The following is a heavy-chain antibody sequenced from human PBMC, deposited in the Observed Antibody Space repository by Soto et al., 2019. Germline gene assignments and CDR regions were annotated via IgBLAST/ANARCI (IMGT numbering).Heavy chain of an antibody. CDR3: ARDALWGDSGSDFYPFDY. D-gene: IGHD2-21*01. CDR2: VSYAGSNK. CDR1: GFTFRSYD. J-gene: IGHJ4*02. V-gene: IGHV3-30*04. Sequence: PGGSLRLSCAASGFTFRSYDMHWVRQSPGRGLEWVAVVSYAGSNKFYADSVKGRFTISRDNSKDTLYLQMDSLRAVVTAVYYCARDALWGDSGSDFYPFDYWGPGSLVTVSS.